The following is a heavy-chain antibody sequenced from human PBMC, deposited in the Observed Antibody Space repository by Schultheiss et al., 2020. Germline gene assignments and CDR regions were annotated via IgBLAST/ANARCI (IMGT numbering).Heavy chain of an antibody. CDR1: GGSFSGYY. D-gene: IGHD3-22*01. CDR2: IYYSGST. Sequence: TLSLTCAVYGGSFSGYYWSWIRQPPGKGLEWIGSIYYSGSTYYNPSLKSRVTISVDTSKNQFSLKLSSVTAADTAVYYCAREWEGSGYYGAFDIWGQGTMVTVSS. CDR3: AREWEGSGYYGAFDI. V-gene: IGHV4-34*01. J-gene: IGHJ3*02.